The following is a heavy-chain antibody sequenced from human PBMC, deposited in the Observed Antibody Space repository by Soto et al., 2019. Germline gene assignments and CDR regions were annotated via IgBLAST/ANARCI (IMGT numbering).Heavy chain of an antibody. V-gene: IGHV4-34*01. CDR1: VGSFSGYY. CDR3: ARGPSHYDFWSGYRPPYYYYYGMDV. D-gene: IGHD3-3*01. J-gene: IGHJ6*01. CDR2: INHSGST. Sequence: SETLSLTCAFYVGSFSGYYWSCIRQPPGKGLEWIGEINHSGSTNYNPSLKSRVTISVDTSKNQFSLKLSSVTAADTAVYYCARGPSHYDFWSGYRPPYYYYYGMDVWGQGTTVNVSS.